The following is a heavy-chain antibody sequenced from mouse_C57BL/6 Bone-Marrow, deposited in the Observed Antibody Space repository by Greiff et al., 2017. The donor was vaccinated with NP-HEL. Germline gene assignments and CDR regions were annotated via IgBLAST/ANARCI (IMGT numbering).Heavy chain of an antibody. CDR3: ARLGYDGYYPYAMDY. Sequence: QVQLQQPGAELVRPGTSVKLSCEASGYTFTSYWMHWVKQRPGQGLEWFGVIDPSDSYTNYNQKFKGKATLTVDTSSSTAYMQLSSLTSEDSAVYYCARLGYDGYYPYAMDYWGQGTSVTVSS. CDR2: IDPSDSYT. D-gene: IGHD2-3*01. J-gene: IGHJ4*01. CDR1: GYTFTSYW. V-gene: IGHV1-59*01.